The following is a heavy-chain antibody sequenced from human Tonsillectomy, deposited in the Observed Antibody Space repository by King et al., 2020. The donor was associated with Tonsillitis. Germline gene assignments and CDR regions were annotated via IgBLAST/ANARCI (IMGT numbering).Heavy chain of an antibody. CDR1: GGTFSRNA. D-gene: IGHD3-10*01. CDR3: ARVADYYGSGSYPDAFDI. Sequence: VQLVESGAEVKKPGSSVKVSCKTSGGTFSRNAISWVRQAPGQGLDWRGGIIPIFGTANSAQKFQGRVTITADESTRTAYMELGSRRSEDTAVYYCARVADYYGSGSYPDAFDIWGQGTMVSVSS. J-gene: IGHJ3*02. CDR2: IIPIFGTA. V-gene: IGHV1-69*01.